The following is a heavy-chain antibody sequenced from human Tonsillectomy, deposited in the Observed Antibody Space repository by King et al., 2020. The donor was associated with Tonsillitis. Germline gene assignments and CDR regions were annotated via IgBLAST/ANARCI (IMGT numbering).Heavy chain of an antibody. J-gene: IGHJ6*02. D-gene: IGHD3-9*01. CDR2: ISYDGSNK. CDR1: GFTFSIYS. Sequence: VQLVESGGGVVQPGRSLRLSCAASGFTFSIYSMHWVRQAPGKGLEWVAVISYDGSNKYYADSVKGRFTISRDSSKNTLYLQMNSLRAEDTAVYYCARGGYYDILTGSPNYYYYGMDVWGQGTTVTVSS. V-gene: IGHV3-30*04. CDR3: ARGGYYDILTGSPNYYYYGMDV.